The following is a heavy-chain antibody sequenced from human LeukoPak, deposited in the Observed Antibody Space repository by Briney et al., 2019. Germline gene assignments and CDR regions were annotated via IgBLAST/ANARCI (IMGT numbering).Heavy chain of an antibody. Sequence: GGSLRLSCAASGFTVSSYYMSWVRQAPGKGLEWVSVIYSGGSTYYADSVKGRFTISRDNSKNTLYLQMNSLRAEDTAVYHCARGGQLWAHFDYWGQGSLVTVSS. J-gene: IGHJ4*02. CDR3: ARGGQLWAHFDY. CDR2: IYSGGST. V-gene: IGHV3-53*01. D-gene: IGHD5-18*01. CDR1: GFTVSSYY.